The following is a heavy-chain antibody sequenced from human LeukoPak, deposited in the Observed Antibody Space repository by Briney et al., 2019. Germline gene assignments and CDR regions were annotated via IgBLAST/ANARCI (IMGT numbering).Heavy chain of an antibody. J-gene: IGHJ4*02. CDR2: ISAYNGNT. V-gene: IGHV1-18*01. CDR1: RYTLTSYG. CDR3: ASVNDSSGICLDY. Sequence: ASVKVSCKASRYTLTSYGISWVRQAPGQGLEWMGWISAYNGNTNYAQKFQDRGTITADESTSTAYMELSSLRSEDTAVYYCASVNDSSGICLDYWGQGTLVTVSS. D-gene: IGHD3-22*01.